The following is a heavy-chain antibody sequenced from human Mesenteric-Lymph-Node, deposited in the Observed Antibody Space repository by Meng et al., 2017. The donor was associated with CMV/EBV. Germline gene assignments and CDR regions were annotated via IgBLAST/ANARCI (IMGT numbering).Heavy chain of an antibody. CDR1: GGSISSGGYY. CDR2: IYYSGST. J-gene: IGHJ4*02. V-gene: IGHV4-31*03. CDR3: ARGSRELELGL. Sequence: SETLSLTCTVSGGSISSGGYYWSWIRQHPGKGLEWIGYIYYSGSTYYNPSLKSRVTISVDTSKNQFSLKLSSVTAADTAVYYCARGSRELELGLWGQGTLGTVSS. D-gene: IGHD1-7*01.